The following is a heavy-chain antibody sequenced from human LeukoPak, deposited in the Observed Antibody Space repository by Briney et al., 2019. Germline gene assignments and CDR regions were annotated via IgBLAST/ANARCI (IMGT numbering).Heavy chain of an antibody. Sequence: GGSLRLSCAASGFTFSSYWMHWVRQAPGKGLVWVSRINTDGSSTSYADSVKGRFTISRDNAKSTLYLQMNSLRAEDTAVYYCSTSYRGKYRAFDSWGQGTMVTVSS. CDR3: STSYRGKYRAFDS. CDR2: INTDGSST. J-gene: IGHJ3*02. V-gene: IGHV3-74*01. CDR1: GFTFSSYW. D-gene: IGHD1-26*01.